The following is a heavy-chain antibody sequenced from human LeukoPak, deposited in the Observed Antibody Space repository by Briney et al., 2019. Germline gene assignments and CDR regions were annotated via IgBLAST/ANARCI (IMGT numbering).Heavy chain of an antibody. V-gene: IGHV4-4*02. Sequence: PSETLSLTCAVSGDSISSPNWWSWVRQPPGKGLEWIGYFYHSGSTYYNPSLKSRVTISVDRSKNQFSLKLASLTAADTAVYYCARARGEVAIDYWSQGTLVTVSS. D-gene: IGHD5-12*01. CDR1: GDSISSPNW. CDR2: FYHSGST. CDR3: ARARGEVAIDY. J-gene: IGHJ4*02.